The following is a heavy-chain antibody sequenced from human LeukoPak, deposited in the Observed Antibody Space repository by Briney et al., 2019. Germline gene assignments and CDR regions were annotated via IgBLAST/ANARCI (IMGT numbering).Heavy chain of an antibody. CDR2: TYYRSTWYN. CDR3: ARRLTQYDCFDP. J-gene: IGHJ5*02. CDR1: GDSVSSNSVT. D-gene: IGHD2-2*01. V-gene: IGHV6-1*01. Sequence: QTLSLTCAISGDSVSSNSVTWNWIRQSPSRGLEWLGRTYYRSTWYNDYAVSVRGRITVNPDTSKNQFSLHLNSVTPGDTAVYYCARRLTQYDCFDPWGQGILVTVSS.